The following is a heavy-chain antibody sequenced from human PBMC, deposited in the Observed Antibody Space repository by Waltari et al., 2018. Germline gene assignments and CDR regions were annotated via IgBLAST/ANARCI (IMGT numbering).Heavy chain of an antibody. CDR1: GGSIRSSTYY. D-gene: IGHD2-21*01. V-gene: IGHV4-39*01. CDR3: TRRVGGTPGGGDY. CDR2: IYYSGST. J-gene: IGHJ4*02. Sequence: QLQLQESGPGLVKPSETLFLTCTVSGGSIRSSTYYWGWLRQPLGKGLEWIGGIYYSGSTYYNPSLKSRVTISVDTSKNQFSLKLSSVTAADTAVYYCTRRVGGTPGGGDYWGQGTLVPVSS.